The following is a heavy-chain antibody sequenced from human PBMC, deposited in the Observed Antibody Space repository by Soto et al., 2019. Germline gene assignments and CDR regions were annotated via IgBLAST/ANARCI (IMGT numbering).Heavy chain of an antibody. D-gene: IGHD6-6*01. CDR2: IYWNDEM. CDR1: GFSLNSSGVG. V-gene: IGHV2-5*01. Sequence: QITLKESGPTLVKPTQTLTLTCTFSGFSLNSSGVGVGWIRQPPGKALEWLALIYWNDEMHYSPSLKSRLTIPEDASKHQVGLTVTNMDPVDTATYYCAHRRFAKYSSLPADFDYWGQGILVTVSS. CDR3: AHRRFAKYSSLPADFDY. J-gene: IGHJ4*02.